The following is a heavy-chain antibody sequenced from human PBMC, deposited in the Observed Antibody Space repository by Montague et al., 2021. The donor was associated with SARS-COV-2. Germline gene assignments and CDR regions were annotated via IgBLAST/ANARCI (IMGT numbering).Heavy chain of an antibody. J-gene: IGHJ3*01. CDR1: GDSVNTNQ. Sequence: SETLSLTCVVSGDSVNTNQWTWVRQPPGKGLEWIGHVFYTGSTKYNPSLESRVTISIDTSKNQFALRLNSVSAADTAIYYCARLIGSGWTDAFDFWGQGTVVTVS. CDR2: VFYTGST. D-gene: IGHD6-19*01. V-gene: IGHV4-59*02. CDR3: ARLIGSGWTDAFDF.